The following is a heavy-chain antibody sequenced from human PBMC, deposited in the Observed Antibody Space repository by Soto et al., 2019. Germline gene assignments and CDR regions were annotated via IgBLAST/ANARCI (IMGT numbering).Heavy chain of an antibody. D-gene: IGHD3-3*01. J-gene: IGHJ6*02. CDR2: IWYDGSNK. V-gene: IGHV3-33*01. CDR1: GFTFSSYG. CDR3: ARDRFLEWLLPYYYYYGMDV. Sequence: QVQLVESGGGVVQPGRSLRLSCAASGFTFSSYGMHWVRQAPGKGLEWVAVIWYDGSNKYYADSVKGRFTISRDNSKNTLNLQMNSLRAEYTAVYYCARDRFLEWLLPYYYYYGMDVWGQGTTVTVSS.